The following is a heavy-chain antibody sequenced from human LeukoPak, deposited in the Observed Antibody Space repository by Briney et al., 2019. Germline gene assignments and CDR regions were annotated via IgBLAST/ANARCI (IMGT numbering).Heavy chain of an antibody. CDR1: GYTFTSYD. D-gene: IGHD3-10*02. CDR3: ARVFASPYYYYYGMDV. V-gene: IGHV1-8*01. CDR2: MNPNSGNT. J-gene: IGHJ6*02. Sequence: ASVKVPCKASGYTFTSYDINWVRQATGQGLEWMGWMNPNSGNTGYAQKFQGRVTMTRNTSISTAYMELSSLRSEDTAVYYCARVFASPYYYYYGMDVWGQGTTVTVSS.